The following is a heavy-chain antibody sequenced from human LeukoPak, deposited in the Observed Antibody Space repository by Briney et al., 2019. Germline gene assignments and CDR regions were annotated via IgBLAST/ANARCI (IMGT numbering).Heavy chain of an antibody. Sequence: PGGSLRLSCAASGFTFSSYSMNWVRQAPGKGLEWVSSISSSSSYIYYADSVKGRFTISRDNAKNTLYLQMNSLRAEDTAVYYCARDTPFYGGNSDVDWYFDLWGRGTLVTVSS. CDR1: GFTFSSYS. D-gene: IGHD4-23*01. CDR3: ARDTPFYGGNSDVDWYFDL. J-gene: IGHJ2*01. CDR2: ISSSSSYI. V-gene: IGHV3-21*01.